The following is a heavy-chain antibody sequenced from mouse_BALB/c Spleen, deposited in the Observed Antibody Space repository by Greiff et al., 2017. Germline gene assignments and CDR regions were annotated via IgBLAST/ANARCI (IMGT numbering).Heavy chain of an antibody. D-gene: IGHD1-1*01. Sequence: EVQLQQSGPELVKPGASVKMPCKASGYTFTSYVMHWVKQKPGQGLEWIGYINPYNDGTKYNEKFKGKATLTSDKSSSTAYMELSSLTSEDSAVYYCAFSTTVVDVDYWGQGTSVTVSA. J-gene: IGHJ4*01. CDR2: INPYNDGT. CDR3: AFSTTVVDVDY. CDR1: GYTFTSYV. V-gene: IGHV1-14*01.